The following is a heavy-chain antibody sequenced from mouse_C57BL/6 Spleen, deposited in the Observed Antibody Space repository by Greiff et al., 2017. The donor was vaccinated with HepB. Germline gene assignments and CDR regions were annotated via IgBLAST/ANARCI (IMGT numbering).Heavy chain of an antibody. CDR3: ARGTYYDYDEYYFDY. V-gene: IGHV1-64*01. CDR2: IHPNSGST. Sequence: QVQLKQPGAELVKPGASVKLSCKASGYTFTSYWMHWVKQRPGQGLEWIGMIHPNSGSTNYNEKFKSKATLTVDKSSSTAYMQLSSLTSEDSAVYYCARGTYYDYDEYYFDYWGQGTTLTVSS. D-gene: IGHD2-4*01. CDR1: GYTFTSYW. J-gene: IGHJ2*01.